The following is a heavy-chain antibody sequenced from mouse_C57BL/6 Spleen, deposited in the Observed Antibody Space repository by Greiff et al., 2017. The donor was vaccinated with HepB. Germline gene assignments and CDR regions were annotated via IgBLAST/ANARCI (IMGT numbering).Heavy chain of an antibody. CDR3: ARPVVATLWDFDY. D-gene: IGHD1-1*01. V-gene: IGHV1-72*01. CDR1: GYTFTSYW. J-gene: IGHJ2*01. Sequence: QQSCKASGYTFTSYWMHWVKQRPGRGLEWIGRIDPNSGGTKYNEKFKSKATLTVDKPSSTAYMQLSSLTSEDSAVYYCARPVVATLWDFDYWGQGTTLTVSS. CDR2: IDPNSGGT.